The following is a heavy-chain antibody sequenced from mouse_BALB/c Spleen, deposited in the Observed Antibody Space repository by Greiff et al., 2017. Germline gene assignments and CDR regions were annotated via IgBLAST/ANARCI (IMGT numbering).Heavy chain of an antibody. CDR2: ISSGSSTI. CDR1: GFTFSSFG. J-gene: IGHJ4*01. CDR3: ARAPVVAPVAMDY. D-gene: IGHD1-1*01. Sequence: EVKLVESGGGLVQPGGSRKLSCAASGFTFSSFGMHWVRQAPEKGLEWVAYISSGSSTIYYADTVKGRFTISRDNPKNTLFLQMTSLRSEDTAMYYCARAPVVAPVAMDYWGQGTSVTVSS. V-gene: IGHV5-17*02.